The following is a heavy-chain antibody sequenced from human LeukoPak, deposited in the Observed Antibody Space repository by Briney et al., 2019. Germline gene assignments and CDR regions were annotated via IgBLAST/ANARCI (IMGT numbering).Heavy chain of an antibody. CDR1: GYTFTGYY. J-gene: IGHJ4*02. Sequence: ASVKVSCKASGYTFTGYYMHWVRQAPGQGLEWMGWINPNSGGTNYAQKFQGRVTMTRDTSISTAYMELSRLRSDDTAAYYCARGGKDSSSWYGSYYFDYWAREPWSPSPQ. V-gene: IGHV1-2*02. CDR2: INPNSGGT. D-gene: IGHD6-13*01. CDR3: ARGGKDSSSWYGSYYFDY.